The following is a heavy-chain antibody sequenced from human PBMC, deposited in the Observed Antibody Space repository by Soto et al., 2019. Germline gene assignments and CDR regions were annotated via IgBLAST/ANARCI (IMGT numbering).Heavy chain of an antibody. CDR3: SRVSGGGSYYFDY. D-gene: IGHD1-26*01. CDR1: RFSFSAHY. V-gene: IGHV3-72*01. Sequence: GGSLRLSCAASRFSFSAHYMDWVRQAPGKGVEWVGRTRTRANSYATEYAASLKGRFTVSRDDSKNSMFLQMKSLKTEDTALYYCSRVSGGGSYYFDYWGHGSLVTVSS. CDR2: TRTRANSYAT. J-gene: IGHJ4*01.